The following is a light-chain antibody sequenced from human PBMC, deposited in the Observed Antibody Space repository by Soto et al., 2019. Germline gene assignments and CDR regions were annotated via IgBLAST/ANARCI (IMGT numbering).Light chain of an antibody. CDR2: DAS. CDR1: QSVSNNY. V-gene: IGKV3-20*01. CDR3: QQYGSSPRIS. J-gene: IGKJ5*01. Sequence: MVLTPSPGTLSLSPGERATLSCKAIQSVSNNYLAWYQQKPGEAPRLLIYDASTRATGIPARLSGSGSGTHFTLTISRLEPEDFALYYCQQYGSSPRISFGQGTRLEIK.